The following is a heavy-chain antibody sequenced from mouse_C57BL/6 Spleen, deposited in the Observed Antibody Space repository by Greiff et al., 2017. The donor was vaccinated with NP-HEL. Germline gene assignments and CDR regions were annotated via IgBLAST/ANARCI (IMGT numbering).Heavy chain of an antibody. V-gene: IGHV1-15*01. CDR2: IDPETGGT. CDR3: TRGDGSSSHWYFDV. J-gene: IGHJ1*03. CDR1: GYTFTDYE. D-gene: IGHD1-1*01. Sequence: VKLMESGAELVRPGASVTLSCKASGYTFTDYEMHWVKQTPVHGLEWIGAIDPETGGTAYNQKFKGKAILTADKSSSTAYMELRSLTSEDSAVYYCTRGDGSSSHWYFDVWGTGTTVTVSS.